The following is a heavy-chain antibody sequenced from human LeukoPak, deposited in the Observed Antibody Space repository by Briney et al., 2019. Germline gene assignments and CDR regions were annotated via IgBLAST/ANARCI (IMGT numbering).Heavy chain of an antibody. CDR2: INHSGST. CDR1: GGSFSGYY. D-gene: IGHD3-10*01. Sequence: SETLSLTCAVYGGSFSGYYWSWIRQPPGKGLEWIGEINHSGSTNYNPSLKSRVTISVDTSKNQFSLQLRSVTAADTAVYCCARCPCYGAGYYHYYHLDVWGQGTTVTVSS. CDR3: ARCPCYGAGYYHYYHLDV. V-gene: IGHV4-34*01. J-gene: IGHJ6*02.